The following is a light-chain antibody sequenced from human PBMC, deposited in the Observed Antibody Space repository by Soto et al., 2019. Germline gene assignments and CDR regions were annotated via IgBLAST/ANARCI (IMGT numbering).Light chain of an antibody. J-gene: IGKJ1*01. CDR1: QSVGSDY. CDR2: GAS. Sequence: EIVLTQSPGTLSLSPGERATLSCRASQSVGSDYLAWYHQKPGQAPRLLIYGASSRATDIPDRFSGRGSGTDFTLTVASLEPEDFGVYYCQQYGRSPHTFGRGTTVQIK. V-gene: IGKV3-20*01. CDR3: QQYGRSPHT.